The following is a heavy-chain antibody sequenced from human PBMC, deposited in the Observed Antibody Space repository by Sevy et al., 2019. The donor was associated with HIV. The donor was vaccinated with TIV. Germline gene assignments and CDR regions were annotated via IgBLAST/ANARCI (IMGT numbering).Heavy chain of an antibody. V-gene: IGHV4-39*01. D-gene: IGHD2-15*01. CDR1: AGSINSDNYY. CDR3: VRHPKGWFYFDF. J-gene: IGHJ4*02. Sequence: SETLSLTCTVSAGSINSDNYYWGWIRQHPGKGLEWIVTFYYSGDAYFNPSLQDRVTISADTSKQQFSLILNSVTVADTAIYSCVRHPKGWFYFDFWGQGTLVTVSS. CDR2: FYYSGDA.